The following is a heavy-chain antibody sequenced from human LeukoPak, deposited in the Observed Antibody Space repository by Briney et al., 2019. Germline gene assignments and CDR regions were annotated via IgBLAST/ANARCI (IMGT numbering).Heavy chain of an antibody. V-gene: IGHV1-18*01. D-gene: IGHD3-22*01. CDR3: ARSYYDSSGYYSGAEYFQH. Sequence: GASVKVSCKASGYTFTSYGISWVRQAPGQGLEWMGWISAYNGNTNYAQKLQGRVAMTTDTSTSTAYMELRSLRSDDTAVYYCARSYYDSSGYYSGAEYFQHWGQGTLVTVSS. CDR2: ISAYNGNT. J-gene: IGHJ1*01. CDR1: GYTFTSYG.